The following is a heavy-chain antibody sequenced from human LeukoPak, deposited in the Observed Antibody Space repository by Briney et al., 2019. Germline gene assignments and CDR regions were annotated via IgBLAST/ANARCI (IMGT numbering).Heavy chain of an antibody. J-gene: IGHJ4*02. CDR1: GFTFSSYG. CDR3: AKLMSYSSVWYSGFDY. D-gene: IGHD6-19*01. V-gene: IGHV3-33*06. Sequence: PGGSLRLSCAASGFTFSSYGMHWVRQAPGKGLEWVAVIWYDGSNKYYADSVKGRFTISRDNSKNTLYLQINSLRAEDTAVYYCAKLMSYSSVWYSGFDYWGQGTLVTVSS. CDR2: IWYDGSNK.